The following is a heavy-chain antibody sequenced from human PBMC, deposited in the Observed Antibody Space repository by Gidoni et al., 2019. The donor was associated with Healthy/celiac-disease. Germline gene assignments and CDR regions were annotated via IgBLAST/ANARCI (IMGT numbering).Heavy chain of an antibody. Sequence: EVQLVESGGVVVQPGGSLRLSCAASGFTFADYTMHWVRQAPGTGLEWVSLISWDGGSTYYADSVKGRFTISRDNSKNSLYLQMNSLRTEDTALYYCAKDIGRYSYGFGGYYFDYWGQGTLVTVSS. CDR2: ISWDGGST. D-gene: IGHD5-18*01. V-gene: IGHV3-43*01. J-gene: IGHJ4*02. CDR1: GFTFADYT. CDR3: AKDIGRYSYGFGGYYFDY.